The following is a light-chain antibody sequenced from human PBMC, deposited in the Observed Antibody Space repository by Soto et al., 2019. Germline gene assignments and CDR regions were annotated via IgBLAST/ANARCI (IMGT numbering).Light chain of an antibody. Sequence: QSVLTQPASVSGSLGQSITISCTGTRSDIVIYDLVSWYQQHPGKAPQLMIHDVTNRPSGVSNRFSGSKSGNTASLTISGLQAEDEADYYCTSYTTSSTVVIGGGTKVTVL. J-gene: IGLJ2*01. V-gene: IGLV2-14*03. CDR2: DVT. CDR1: RSDIVIYDL. CDR3: TSYTTSSTVV.